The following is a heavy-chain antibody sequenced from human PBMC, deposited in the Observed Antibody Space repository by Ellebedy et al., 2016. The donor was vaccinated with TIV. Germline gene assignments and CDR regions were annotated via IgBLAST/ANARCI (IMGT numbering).Heavy chain of an antibody. CDR2: INPDSGVT. J-gene: IGHJ4*02. CDR3: ARERTTTVDF. CDR1: GYTFTGYY. D-gene: IGHD4-17*01. V-gene: IGHV1-2*02. Sequence: AASVKVSCKASGYTFTGYYIHWVRQAPGQGLEWMAWINPDSGVTIVAQKFQGRVTVTRDTSIATAYMELSSLRSDDTAVYFCARERTTTVDFWGQGTLVSVSS.